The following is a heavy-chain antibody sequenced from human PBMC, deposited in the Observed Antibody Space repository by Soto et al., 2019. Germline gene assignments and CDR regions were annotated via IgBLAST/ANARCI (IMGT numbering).Heavy chain of an antibody. D-gene: IGHD6-6*01. CDR1: GYTFTSYA. CDR3: ARAPGGSSSFVDY. Sequence: QVQLVQSGAEEKKPGASVKVSCKASGYTFTSYAMHWVRQAPGQRLEWMGWINAGNGNTKYSQKFQGRVTITRDTSESTAYMELSSLRSEDTAVYYCARAPGGSSSFVDYWGQGTLVTVSS. J-gene: IGHJ4*02. V-gene: IGHV1-3*05. CDR2: INAGNGNT.